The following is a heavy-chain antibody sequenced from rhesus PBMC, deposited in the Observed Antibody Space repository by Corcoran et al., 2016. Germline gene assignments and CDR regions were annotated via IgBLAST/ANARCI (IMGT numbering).Heavy chain of an antibody. CDR3: ARDRGYCSSTYCSSGYFDY. J-gene: IGHJ4*01. Sequence: QLQLQESGPGLVKPSETLSVTCAVSGGSISSSYWSWIRQAPGKGLEWIGYIYGSGSSTNYNPSLKSRVTLSVDTSKNQLSLKLGSVTTADTAVYYCARDRGYCSSTYCSSGYFDYWGQGVLVTVSS. CDR1: GGSISSSY. V-gene: IGHV4-169*02. CDR2: IYGSGSST. D-gene: IGHD2-15*01.